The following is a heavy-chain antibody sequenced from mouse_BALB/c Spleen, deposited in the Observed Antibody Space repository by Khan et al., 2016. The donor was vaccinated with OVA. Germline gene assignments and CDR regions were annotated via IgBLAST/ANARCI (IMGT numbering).Heavy chain of an antibody. J-gene: IGHJ4*01. CDR1: GYTFTTHW. CDR3: ARVGYGYAMDY. Sequence: QVQLKQSGAELAKPGASVKMSCKASGYTFTTHWMHWIQQRPGQGLEWIGYINPTTGFSEFNQNFKDKATLTADRSSSPAFMQLSSLTSEDSAVYYCARVGYGYAMDYWGQGTSVTVSS. CDR2: INPTTGFS. D-gene: IGHD2-14*01. V-gene: IGHV1-7*01.